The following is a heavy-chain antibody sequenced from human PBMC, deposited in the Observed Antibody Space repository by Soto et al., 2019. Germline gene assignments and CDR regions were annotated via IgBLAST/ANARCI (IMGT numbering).Heavy chain of an antibody. D-gene: IGHD6-19*01. J-gene: IGHJ3*02. CDR3: ARPAEQWLVRGDAFDI. CDR2: IYPGDSDT. V-gene: IGHV5-51*01. CDR1: GYSFTSYW. Sequence: GESLKISCKGSGYSFTSYWIGWVRQMPGKGLEWMGIIYPGDSDTRYSPSFQGQVTISADKSISTAYLQWSSLKASDTAMYYCARPAEQWLVRGDAFDIWGQGTMVTVS.